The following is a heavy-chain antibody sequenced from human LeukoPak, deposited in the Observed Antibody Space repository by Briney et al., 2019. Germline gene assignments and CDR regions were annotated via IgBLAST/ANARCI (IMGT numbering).Heavy chain of an antibody. CDR2: ISTDGSST. D-gene: IGHD3-16*01. CDR1: AFTFNSYW. V-gene: IGHV3-74*01. Sequence: GGSLRLSCAASAFTFNSYWMHWVGQGPGKGLVWVSRISTDGSSTDYADPVKGRFTISRENAKYTLYLQMNSLRAEDTAVDYCARTRTLPIAGGFDTWGQGALVTVSS. CDR3: ARTRTLPIAGGFDT. J-gene: IGHJ5*02.